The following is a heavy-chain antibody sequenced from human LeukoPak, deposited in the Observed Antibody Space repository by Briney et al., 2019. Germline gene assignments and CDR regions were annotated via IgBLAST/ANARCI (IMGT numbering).Heavy chain of an antibody. J-gene: IGHJ4*02. V-gene: IGHV1-8*01. Sequence: ASVKVSCKASGYTFTSYDINWVRQATGQGLEWMGWMNPNSGNTDYAQKFQGRVTMTRNTSISTAYMELSSLRSEDTAVHYCARGETLAMVRGVISFDYWGQGTLVTVSS. CDR3: ARGETLAMVRGVISFDY. D-gene: IGHD3-10*01. CDR2: MNPNSGNT. CDR1: GYTFTSYD.